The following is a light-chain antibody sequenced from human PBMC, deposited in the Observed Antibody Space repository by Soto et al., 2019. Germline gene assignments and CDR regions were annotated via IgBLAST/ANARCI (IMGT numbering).Light chain of an antibody. J-gene: IGLJ7*01. CDR2: EVS. Sequence: QSVLTQPASVSGSPGQSITISCTGTSSDVGSHNLVSWYQQHPGQAPKLMIYEVSKRPLGVSARFSASKSGNTASLTISGLQAEDEADYDCCSYGGSRAVFGGGTQLTVL. V-gene: IGLV2-23*02. CDR1: SSDVGSHNL. CDR3: CSYGGSRAV.